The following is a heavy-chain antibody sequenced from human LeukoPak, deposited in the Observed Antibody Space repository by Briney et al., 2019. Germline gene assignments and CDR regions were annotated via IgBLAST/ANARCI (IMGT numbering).Heavy chain of an antibody. D-gene: IGHD1-26*01. Sequence: PSETLSLTCTVSGGSISSSSYYWGWIRQPPGKGLEWIGSIYYSGSTYYNPSLKSRVTISVDTSKNQFSLKLSSVTAADTAVYYCARSYGSSPSRFDYWGQGTLVTVSS. V-gene: IGHV4-39*07. CDR3: ARSYGSSPSRFDY. CDR2: IYYSGST. J-gene: IGHJ4*02. CDR1: GGSISSSSYY.